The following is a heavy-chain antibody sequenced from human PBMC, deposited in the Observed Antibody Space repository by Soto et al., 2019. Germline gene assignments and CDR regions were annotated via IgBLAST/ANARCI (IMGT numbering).Heavy chain of an antibody. CDR2: IIPIFGTA. Sequence: QVQLVQSGAEVKKPGSSVKVSCKASGGTFSSYAISWVRQAPGQGLEWMGGIIPIFGTANYAQKFQGRVTITADESTSTAYMELSSLRSEDTAVYYCARVPGLGGYNEYYYYHYGMDVWGQGTTVTVSS. J-gene: IGHJ6*02. CDR3: ARVPGLGGYNEYYYYHYGMDV. V-gene: IGHV1-69*01. CDR1: GGTFSSYA. D-gene: IGHD5-12*01.